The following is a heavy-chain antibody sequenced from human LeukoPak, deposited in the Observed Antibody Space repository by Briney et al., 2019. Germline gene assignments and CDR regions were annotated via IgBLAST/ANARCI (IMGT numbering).Heavy chain of an antibody. CDR1: GITLSNYG. Sequence: GGSLRLSCAVSGITLSNYGMSWVRQAPGKGLEWVAGISDSGGRTTYADSVKGRFTISRDNPKNTLYLQMNSLRAEDTAVYYCAKGGSGSYAVDYWGQGTLVTVSS. V-gene: IGHV3-23*01. CDR2: ISDSGGRT. CDR3: AKGGSGSYAVDY. J-gene: IGHJ4*02. D-gene: IGHD1-26*01.